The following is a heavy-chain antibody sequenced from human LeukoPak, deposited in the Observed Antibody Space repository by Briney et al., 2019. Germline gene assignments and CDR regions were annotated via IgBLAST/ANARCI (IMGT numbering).Heavy chain of an antibody. CDR1: GFTFSSYG. J-gene: IGHJ3*01. Sequence: PGRSLRLSCAASGFTFSSYGMHWVRQAPGKGLEWVAVIWYDGSNKYYADSVKGRFTTSRDKSKNTLYLQMNSLRAEDTAVYYCSKQVDFDPADALDVWGQGTMVTVSS. CDR2: IWYDGSNK. CDR3: SKQVDFDPADALDV. V-gene: IGHV3-33*03. D-gene: IGHD3-9*01.